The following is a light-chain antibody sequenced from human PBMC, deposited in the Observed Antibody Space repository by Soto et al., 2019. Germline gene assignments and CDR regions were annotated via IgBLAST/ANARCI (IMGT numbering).Light chain of an antibody. Sequence: QSALTQPPSASGSPGQSVTISCTGTSSDVGAYIYVSWYQQHPGTAPKLIIYEVNKRPSGVPDRFSGSRSGNTASLTVSELQPEDAADYYCISYAGNHNLVFGGGTKVTVL. J-gene: IGLJ2*01. CDR2: EVN. CDR3: ISYAGNHNLV. V-gene: IGLV2-8*01. CDR1: SSDVGAYIY.